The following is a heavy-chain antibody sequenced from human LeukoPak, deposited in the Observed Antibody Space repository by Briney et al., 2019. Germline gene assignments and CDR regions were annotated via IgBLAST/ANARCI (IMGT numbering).Heavy chain of an antibody. CDR1: GDSISTYY. Sequence: PSETLSLTCTVSGDSISTYYWSWIRQPPGKGLEWIGYIHYSGSTNYNPSLRSRVTISVDTSKNQFSLKLSSATAADTAVYFCARRAINSVMFDYWGQGTLATVSS. V-gene: IGHV4-59*08. CDR2: IHYSGST. CDR3: ARRAINSVMFDY. D-gene: IGHD3-16*01. J-gene: IGHJ4*02.